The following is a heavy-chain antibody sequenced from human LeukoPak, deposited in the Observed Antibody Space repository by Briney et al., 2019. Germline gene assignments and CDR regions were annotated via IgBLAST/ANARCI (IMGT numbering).Heavy chain of an antibody. CDR2: IKQDGSEK. CDR1: GFTFSSYW. D-gene: IGHD3-22*01. V-gene: IGHV3-7*01. J-gene: IGHJ4*02. Sequence: GGSLRLSCAASGFTFSSYWMSWVRQAPGKGLEWVANIKQDGSEKYYVDSVKGRFTISRDNAKNSLYLQMNRLRAEDTDVYYCARASTGYYYDSSGYLDCWGQGTLVTVSS. CDR3: ARASTGYYYDSSGYLDC.